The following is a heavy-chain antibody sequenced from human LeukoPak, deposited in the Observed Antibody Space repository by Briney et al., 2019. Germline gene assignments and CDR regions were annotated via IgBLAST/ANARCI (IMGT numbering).Heavy chain of an antibody. CDR2: IWYDGSNT. Sequence: GGSLRLSCAASGFTFSTYGMHRVRQAPGKGLEWVAIIWYDGSNTYYADSVKGRFTISRDNSKNTLYLEINSLRAEDTAVYYCAKDVAVADTGFDPWGQGTLVTVSS. CDR3: AKDVAVADTGFDP. J-gene: IGHJ5*02. V-gene: IGHV3-33*06. D-gene: IGHD6-19*01. CDR1: GFTFSTYG.